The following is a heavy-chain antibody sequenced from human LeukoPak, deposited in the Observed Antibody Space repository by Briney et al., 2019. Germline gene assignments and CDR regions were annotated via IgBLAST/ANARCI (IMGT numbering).Heavy chain of an antibody. D-gene: IGHD6-19*01. Sequence: PGGSLRLSCAASGFTFSSYVMTWVRQAPGKGLEWVSGISGSGGSTYYADSVKGRLTISRDNSKNTLYLQMNSLRAEDTAVYYCAKDRSSSWYQPTDYWGQGTLVTVSS. CDR3: AKDRSSSWYQPTDY. CDR2: ISGSGGST. J-gene: IGHJ4*02. CDR1: GFTFSSYV. V-gene: IGHV3-23*01.